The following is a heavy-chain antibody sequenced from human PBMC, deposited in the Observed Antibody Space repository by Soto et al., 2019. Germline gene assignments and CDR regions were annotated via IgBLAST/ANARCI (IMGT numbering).Heavy chain of an antibody. CDR1: GFTFTNYP. CDR2: ISGSGGST. D-gene: IGHD3-10*01. Sequence: EVQVLDSGGGLVQPGGSLRLSCAASGFTFTNYPMAWVLQAPAKGLEWVSTISGSGGSTFYADSVKGRFTISRDNSKTTVYLQMNSLRVEDTAVYYCAKRPLKFEGSYFDYWGQGTLVTVSS. J-gene: IGHJ4*02. V-gene: IGHV3-23*01. CDR3: AKRPLKFEGSYFDY.